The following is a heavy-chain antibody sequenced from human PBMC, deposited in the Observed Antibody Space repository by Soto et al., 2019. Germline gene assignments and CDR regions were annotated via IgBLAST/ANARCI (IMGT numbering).Heavy chain of an antibody. D-gene: IGHD4-17*01. Sequence: QITLKESGPTLVKPTQTLTLTCTFSGFSLSTSGVGVGWIRQPPGKALEWLALIYWDDDKRYSPSLKSRLTIHKDTSKNQVVLTMTNMDPVATPTYYCAHSLKADYGDYAPFDYWGQGTLVTVSS. V-gene: IGHV2-5*02. J-gene: IGHJ4*02. CDR3: AHSLKADYGDYAPFDY. CDR1: GFSLSTSGVG. CDR2: IYWDDDK.